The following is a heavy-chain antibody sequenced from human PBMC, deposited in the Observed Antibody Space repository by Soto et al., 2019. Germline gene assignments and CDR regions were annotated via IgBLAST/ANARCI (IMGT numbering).Heavy chain of an antibody. D-gene: IGHD5-12*01. CDR2: ISSSSSTI. J-gene: IGHJ4*02. Sequence: GGSLRLSCAASGFTFSSYSMNWVRQAPGKGLEWVSYISSSSSTIYYADSVKGRFTISRDNAKNSLYLQMNSLRDEDTAVYYCAGGAWGIVATTPDYWGQGTLVTVSS. CDR3: AGGAWGIVATTPDY. CDR1: GFTFSSYS. V-gene: IGHV3-48*02.